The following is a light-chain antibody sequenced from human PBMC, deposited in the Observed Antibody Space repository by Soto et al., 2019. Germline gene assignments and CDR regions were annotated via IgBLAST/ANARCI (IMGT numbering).Light chain of an antibody. V-gene: IGKV1-5*01. CDR1: QSISFW. CDR2: DAS. Sequence: DIQMTQSPSTLSASVGDRVTITCRASQSISFWLAWYQQKPGSAPNLLIYDASTLGGGVPSRFSGSGSGTEFTLTISNPQPDDFASYSGQQYNSCPLTFGGGTRVEIK. J-gene: IGKJ4*01. CDR3: QQYNSCPLT.